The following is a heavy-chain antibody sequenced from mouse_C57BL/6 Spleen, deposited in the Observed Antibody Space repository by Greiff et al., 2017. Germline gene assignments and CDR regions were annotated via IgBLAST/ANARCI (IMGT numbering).Heavy chain of an antibody. CDR2: IDPETGGT. V-gene: IGHV1-15*01. J-gene: IGHJ1*03. CDR1: GYTFTDYE. Sequence: QVQLQQSGAELVRPGASVTLSCKASGYTFTDYEMHWVKQTPVHGLEWIGAIDPETGGTAYNQKFKGKAILTADKSSCTAYMELRSLTAEDYDVYYCTRGGITTVVDWYFVVWGTGTTVTVSS. CDR3: TRGGITTVVDWYFVV. D-gene: IGHD1-1*01.